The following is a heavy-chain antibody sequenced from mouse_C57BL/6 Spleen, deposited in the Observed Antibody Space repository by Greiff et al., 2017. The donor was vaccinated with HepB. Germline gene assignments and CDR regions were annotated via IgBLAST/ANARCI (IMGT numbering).Heavy chain of an antibody. CDR3: APTTVVATDAMDY. D-gene: IGHD1-1*01. V-gene: IGHV1-82*01. CDR1: GYAFSSSW. CDR2: IYPGDGDT. J-gene: IGHJ4*01. Sequence: VQLQQSGPELVKPGASVKISCKASGYAFSSSWMNWVKQRPGKGLEWIGRIYPGDGDTNYNGKFKGKATLTADKSSSTAYMQLSSLTSEDSAVYFCAPTTVVATDAMDYWGQGTSVTVSS.